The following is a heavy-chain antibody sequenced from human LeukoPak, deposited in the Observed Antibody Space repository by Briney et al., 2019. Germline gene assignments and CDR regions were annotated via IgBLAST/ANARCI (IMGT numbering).Heavy chain of an antibody. D-gene: IGHD2/OR15-2a*01. CDR1: GFTFSTYI. CDR3: AILSWDGRGTFS. CDR2: IRGGAENT. V-gene: IGHV3-23*01. Sequence: GGSLRLSCAASGFTFSTYIMSWVRQAPGKGLEWVSAIRGGAENTYYADSVRGRFTISRDNYKDTLTLQMSSLRAEDTAIYYCAILSWDGRGTFSWGQGTLVTVSS. J-gene: IGHJ5*02.